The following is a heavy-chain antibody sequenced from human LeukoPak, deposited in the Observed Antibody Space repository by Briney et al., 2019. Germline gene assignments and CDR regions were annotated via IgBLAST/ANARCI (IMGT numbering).Heavy chain of an antibody. J-gene: IGHJ4*02. D-gene: IGHD6-13*01. V-gene: IGHV3-53*01. CDR3: ARVGPPPPGIAAAENY. CDR2: IYSGGST. CDR1: GFTVSSNY. Sequence: GGSLRLSCAASGFTVSSNYMSWVRQAPGKGLEWVSVIYSGGSTYYADSVKGRFTISRDSSKNTLYLQMNSLRAEDTAVYYCARVGPPPPGIAAAENYWGQGTLVTVSS.